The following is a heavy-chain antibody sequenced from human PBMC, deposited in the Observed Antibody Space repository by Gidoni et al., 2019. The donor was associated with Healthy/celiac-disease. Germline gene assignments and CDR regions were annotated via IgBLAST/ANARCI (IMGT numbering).Heavy chain of an antibody. CDR1: VRSIRRCGYY. V-gene: IGHV4-31*03. CDR3: ASQQQYQLLPSGFDP. Sequence: QLHLQESGQGLIKPSQTLSLTCTVSVRSIRRCGYYWSWIRQHPGKGLEWIGYIYYSGSTYYNPSLKRRVTISVDTSKNQLSLKLSSVTAADTAVYYCASQQQYQLLPSGFDPWGQGTLVTVSS. CDR2: IYYSGST. J-gene: IGHJ5*02. D-gene: IGHD2-2*01.